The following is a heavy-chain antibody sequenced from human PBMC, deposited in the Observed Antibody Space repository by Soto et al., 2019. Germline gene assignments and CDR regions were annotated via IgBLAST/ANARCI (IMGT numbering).Heavy chain of an antibody. J-gene: IGHJ4*02. CDR1: GFTFSSYA. Sequence: EVQLLESGGGLVQPGGSLRLSCAASGFTFSSYAMSWVRQAPGKGLEWVSAISGSGGTTYYADSVKGRFTISRDNTKNTLYLQMNRLRAEDTAVYYCANDKYYNFWSGFPIADYWGQGTLVTVSS. CDR3: ANDKYYNFWSGFPIADY. D-gene: IGHD3-3*01. CDR2: ISGSGGTT. V-gene: IGHV3-23*01.